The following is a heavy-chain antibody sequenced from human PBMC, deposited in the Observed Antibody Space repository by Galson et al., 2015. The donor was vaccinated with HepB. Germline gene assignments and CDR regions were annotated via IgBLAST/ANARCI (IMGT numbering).Heavy chain of an antibody. CDR1: GGTFSSYA. J-gene: IGHJ4*02. Sequence: SVKVSCKASGGTFSSYAISWVRQAPGQGLEWMGWISAYNGNTNYAQKLQGRVTMTTDTSTSTAYMELRSLRSDDTAVYYCARDQGATPDYWDQGTLATVSS. CDR3: ARDQGATPDY. CDR2: ISAYNGNT. V-gene: IGHV1-18*01. D-gene: IGHD4/OR15-4a*01.